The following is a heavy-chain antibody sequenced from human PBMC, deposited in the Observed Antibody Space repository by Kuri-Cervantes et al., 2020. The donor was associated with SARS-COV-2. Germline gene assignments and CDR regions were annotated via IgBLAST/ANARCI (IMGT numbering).Heavy chain of an antibody. J-gene: IGHJ5*02. CDR3: ARDAVAAAGSEWFDP. Sequence: GESLKISCAASGFTFSSYEMNWVRQAPGKGLEWVSYISSSGSTIYYADSVKGRFTISRDNAKNSLYLQMNSLRAEDTAVYYCARDAVAAAGSEWFDPWGQGTLVTVSS. V-gene: IGHV3-48*03. D-gene: IGHD6-13*01. CDR1: GFTFSSYE. CDR2: ISSSGSTI.